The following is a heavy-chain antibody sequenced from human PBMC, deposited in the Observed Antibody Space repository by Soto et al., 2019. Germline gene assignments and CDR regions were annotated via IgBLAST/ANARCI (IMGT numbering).Heavy chain of an antibody. V-gene: IGHV1-69*02. CDR2: VNPIVGMS. CDR1: GGTFNFYT. J-gene: IGHJ4*02. CDR3: ATSYGSGSTHFDS. Sequence: QVQLVQSGAEVMKPGSSVRVSCTTSGGTFNFYTINWVRQAPGQGLEWVGRVNPIVGMSNSAQKFQGRVTITADKSTNTAYMDLSRLKSEDTAVYYCATSYGSGSTHFDSWGQGTLVTVSS. D-gene: IGHD3-10*01.